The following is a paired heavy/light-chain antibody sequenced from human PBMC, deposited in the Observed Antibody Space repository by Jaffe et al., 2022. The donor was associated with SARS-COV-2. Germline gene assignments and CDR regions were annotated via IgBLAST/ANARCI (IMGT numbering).Light chain of an antibody. CDR3: QQSYTTLPLT. J-gene: IGKJ4*01. CDR2: AAS. CDR1: QTIGIY. Sequence: DIQMTQSPSSLSASVGDRVTITCRASQTIGIYLNWYQQKAGKAPKPLISAASTLQSGVPSRFSGSGSGTDFTLTISSLQPEDFATYYCQQSYTTLPLTFGGGTKVEIK. V-gene: IGKV1-39*01.
Heavy chain of an antibody. V-gene: IGHV4-39*01. Sequence: QLQLQESGPGLVKPSETLSLTCTVSGASITSDNDYWGWIRQPPGEGLEWIATIHHTGVTYYKPSLKSRITISVDTSKSQISLRLSSVTAADTAVYYCARLSYASGNYYIDLWGQGTLVTVS. D-gene: IGHD3-10*01. CDR3: ARLSYASGNYYIDL. CDR2: IHHTGVT. J-gene: IGHJ4*02. CDR1: GASITSDNDY.